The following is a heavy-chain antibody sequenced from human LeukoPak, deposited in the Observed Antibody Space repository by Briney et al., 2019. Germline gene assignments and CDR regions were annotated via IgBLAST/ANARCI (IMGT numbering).Heavy chain of an antibody. CDR2: IKQDGSEK. J-gene: IGHJ4*02. CDR1: GFTFSSYW. V-gene: IGHV3-7*01. CDR3: AREGYGPLDF. D-gene: IGHD4-17*01. Sequence: GGSLRLSCAASGFTFSSYWMSWVRQAPGKGLEWVANIKQDGSEKYYVDSVEGRFTISRDNSENSLYLQMNSLRAEDTAVYYCAREGYGPLDFWGQGTLVTVSS.